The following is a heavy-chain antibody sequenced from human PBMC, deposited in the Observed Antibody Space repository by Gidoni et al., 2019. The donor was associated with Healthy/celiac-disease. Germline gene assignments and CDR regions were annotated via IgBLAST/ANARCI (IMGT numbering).Heavy chain of an antibody. CDR1: GGTFSSYA. J-gene: IGHJ4*02. D-gene: IGHD3-9*01. CDR2: IIPILGIA. CDR3: ASSMGYYDILTPFDY. Sequence: QVQLVQSGAEVKKPGSSVKVSCKASGGTFSSYAISWVRQAPGQGLEWMGRIIPILGIANYAQKFQGRVTITADKSTSTAYMELSSLRSEDTAVYYCASSMGYYDILTPFDYWGQGTLVTVSS. V-gene: IGHV1-69*09.